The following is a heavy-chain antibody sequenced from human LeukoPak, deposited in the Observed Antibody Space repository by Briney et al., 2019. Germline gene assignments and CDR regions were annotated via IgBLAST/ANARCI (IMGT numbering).Heavy chain of an antibody. V-gene: IGHV3-33*01. CDR2: IWYDGSNK. J-gene: IGHJ4*02. D-gene: IGHD5-12*01. Sequence: GGSLRLSCAASGFTFSSYGMHWVRQAPGKGLEWVAVIWYDGSNKYSADSVKGLFTISRDNSKNTLYLQMNSLRAEDTAVYYCARVVGYSGYDLDYWGQGTLVTVSS. CDR1: GFTFSSYG. CDR3: ARVVGYSGYDLDY.